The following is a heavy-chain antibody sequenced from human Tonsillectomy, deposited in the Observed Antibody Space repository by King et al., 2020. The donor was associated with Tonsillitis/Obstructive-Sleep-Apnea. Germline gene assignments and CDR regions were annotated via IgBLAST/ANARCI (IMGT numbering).Heavy chain of an antibody. V-gene: IGHV1-69*12. D-gene: IGHD2-2*01. CDR2: IIPIFGSA. Sequence: QLVQSGAEVKKPGSSVKVSCKASGGTFSSYAISWVRQAPGQGLEWMGGIIPIFGSANYAQKFQGRVTITADESTSTAYMELSRLRSEDTAVYYCSGCYVPYYYYMDVWGKGTTVTVSS. CDR1: GGTFSSYA. CDR3: SGCYVPYYYYMDV. J-gene: IGHJ6*03.